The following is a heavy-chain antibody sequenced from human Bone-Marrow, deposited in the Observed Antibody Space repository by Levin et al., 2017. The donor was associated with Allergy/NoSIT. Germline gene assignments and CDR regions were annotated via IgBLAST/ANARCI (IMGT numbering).Heavy chain of an antibody. D-gene: IGHD4-17*01. CDR3: LHDTTSLTA. V-gene: IGHV3-15*01. CDR1: GLEFTDAW. Sequence: GESLKISCAVSGLEFTDAWMSWVRQAPGKGLEWVGRIRSNTAGGTADYAAAVKGRFSISRDDSKNMLYLQVNGLKTEDTAVYFCLHDTTSLTAWGQGTLVTVSS. CDR2: IRSNTAGGTA. J-gene: IGHJ5*02.